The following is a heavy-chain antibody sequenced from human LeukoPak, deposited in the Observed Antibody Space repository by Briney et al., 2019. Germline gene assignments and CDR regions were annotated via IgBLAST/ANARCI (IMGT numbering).Heavy chain of an antibody. CDR2: ISWSSGTK. Sequence: PGRSLRLSCAASGVNFNDYAMRWVRQAPGKGLEWVSGISWSSGTKAYADSVKGRVIISRDYAQRSLFLQMNSLTTEDTAFYFCAKAAADWYFDVWGRGTLLTVS. J-gene: IGHJ2*01. CDR1: GVNFNDYA. D-gene: IGHD6-25*01. V-gene: IGHV3-9*01. CDR3: AKAAADWYFDV.